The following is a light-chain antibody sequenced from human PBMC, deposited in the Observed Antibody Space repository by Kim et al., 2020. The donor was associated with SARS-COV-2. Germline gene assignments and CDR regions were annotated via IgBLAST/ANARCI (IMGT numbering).Light chain of an antibody. CDR3: QQYGSSPAT. V-gene: IGKV3-20*01. J-gene: IGKJ1*01. Sequence: SPGERATRSCRASQTVTSNYVAWYQQKPGQAPRLLICGASSRATGIPDRFSGSGSGTDFTLTISRLEPEDFAVYYCQQYGSSPATFGQGTKVDIK. CDR1: QTVTSNY. CDR2: GAS.